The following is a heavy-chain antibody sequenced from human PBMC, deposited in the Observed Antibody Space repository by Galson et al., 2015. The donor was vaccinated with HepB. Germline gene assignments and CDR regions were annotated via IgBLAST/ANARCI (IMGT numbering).Heavy chain of an antibody. V-gene: IGHV3-7*03. Sequence: LRLSCAASGFTFSNYWMSWVRQAPGKGLEWVANIKQDGSEKYYVDSVKGRFTISRDNVKNSLYLQMNSLRAEDTAVYYCARLRRGGYFDYWGQGTLATVSS. CDR3: ARLRRGGYFDY. J-gene: IGHJ4*02. D-gene: IGHD2-15*01. CDR2: IKQDGSEK. CDR1: GFTFSNYW.